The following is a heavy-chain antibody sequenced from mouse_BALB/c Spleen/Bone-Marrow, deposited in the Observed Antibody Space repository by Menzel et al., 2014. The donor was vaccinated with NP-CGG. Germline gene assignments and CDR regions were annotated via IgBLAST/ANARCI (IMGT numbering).Heavy chain of an antibody. J-gene: IGHJ4*01. CDR1: GFSLTGYG. V-gene: IGHV2-6-7*01. CDR2: IWGDGST. CDR3: ARDRGYDSYYAMDY. Sequence: VKLEESGPGLVAPSQSLSITCTVSGFSLTGYGVNWVRQPPGKGLEWLGMIWGDGSTDYNSALKSRLSISKDNSKSQVFVKMNSLQTDDTARYYCARDRGYDSYYAMDYWGQGTSVTVSS. D-gene: IGHD2-2*01.